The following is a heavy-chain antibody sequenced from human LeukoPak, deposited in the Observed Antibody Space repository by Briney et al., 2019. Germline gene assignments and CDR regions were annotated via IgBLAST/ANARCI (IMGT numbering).Heavy chain of an antibody. D-gene: IGHD6-13*01. CDR2: IYYSGNT. Sequence: NTSETLSLTCTVSGGSIRSGDYYWSWIRQHPGKGLEWIGNIYYSGNTYYNPSLKSRVTMSVDMSKNQFSLKLSSVTAADTAVYYCARVLFQGSSRSQPPFDYWGQGTLVTVSS. CDR1: GGSIRSGDYY. V-gene: IGHV4-31*03. CDR3: ARVLFQGSSRSQPPFDY. J-gene: IGHJ4*02.